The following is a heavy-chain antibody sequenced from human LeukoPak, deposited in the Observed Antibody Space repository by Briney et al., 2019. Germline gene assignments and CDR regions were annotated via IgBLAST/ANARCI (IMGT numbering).Heavy chain of an antibody. V-gene: IGHV4-30-4*01. CDR1: GGSISSGDYY. Sequence: SQTLSLTCTVSGGSISSGDYYWSWIRQPPGKGLEWIGYIYYSGSTYYNPSLKGRVTISVDTSKNQFSLKLSSVTAADTAVYYCARERVTWIQLEYYFDYWGQGTLVTVSS. CDR3: ARERVTWIQLEYYFDY. D-gene: IGHD5-18*01. CDR2: IYYSGST. J-gene: IGHJ4*02.